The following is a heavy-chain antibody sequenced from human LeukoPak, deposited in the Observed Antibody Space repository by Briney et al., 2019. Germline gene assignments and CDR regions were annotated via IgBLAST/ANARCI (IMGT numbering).Heavy chain of an antibody. CDR3: ARDPTCSGGSCYSEGVNWFDS. Sequence: GGSLSLSCAASGFCVSNNYMSWVRQPPGKGLEWVSVIYCGGRTNYADSVKGRFVMSRDKSNNTLYLQMSTLRAEDTAVYYCARDPTCSGGSCYSEGVNWFDSWGQGTLVTVSS. D-gene: IGHD2-15*01. CDR1: GFCVSNNY. J-gene: IGHJ5*01. V-gene: IGHV3-66*01. CDR2: IYCGGRT.